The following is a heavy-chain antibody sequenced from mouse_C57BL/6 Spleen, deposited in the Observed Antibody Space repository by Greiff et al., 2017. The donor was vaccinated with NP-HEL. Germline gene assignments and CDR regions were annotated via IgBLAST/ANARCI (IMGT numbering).Heavy chain of an antibody. CDR3: ARGGRGSSYYAMDC. D-gene: IGHD1-1*01. J-gene: IGHJ4*01. CDR2: ISNLAYSI. Sequence: EVKLVEPGGGLVQPGGSLKLSCAASGFTFSDYGMAWVRQAPRQGPEWVAFISNLAYSINYADTVKGRFTMAIENATNTLYLEMSSLRSEDTAMYYCARGGRGSSYYAMDCWGKGTSVTVSS. CDR1: GFTFSDYG. V-gene: IGHV5-15*01.